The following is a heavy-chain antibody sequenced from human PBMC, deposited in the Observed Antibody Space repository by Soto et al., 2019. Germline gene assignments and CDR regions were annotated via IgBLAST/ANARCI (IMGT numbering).Heavy chain of an antibody. CDR1: GGTINSGDYF. Sequence: SETLSLTCSVSGGTINSGDYFWSWIRQPPGKGLEWIGSICYTGSTYYSQSLKSRASMSMDTSKNLFSLMLRSLTAADTAVYFCARVKATLYRHYYFDDWGQGTLVTVSS. J-gene: IGHJ4*02. CDR3: ARVKATLYRHYYFDD. V-gene: IGHV4-30-4*01. CDR2: ICYTGST. D-gene: IGHD5-12*01.